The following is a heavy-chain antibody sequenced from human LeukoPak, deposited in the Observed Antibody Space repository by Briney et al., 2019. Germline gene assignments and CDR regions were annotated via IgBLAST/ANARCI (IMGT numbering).Heavy chain of an antibody. J-gene: IGHJ5*02. CDR1: GYTFTDYY. V-gene: IGHV1-2*02. Sequence: GASVKVSCKASGYTFTDYYIHWMRQAPGQGLEWMGRINPRTDDTIYENKFKGRVSMTTDTSIRTSYMELNRLRSDDTAVYYCARHFLGYRQLAEYWFDPWGQGTLVTVSS. CDR3: ARHFLGYRQLAEYWFDP. D-gene: IGHD5-12*01. CDR2: INPRTDDT.